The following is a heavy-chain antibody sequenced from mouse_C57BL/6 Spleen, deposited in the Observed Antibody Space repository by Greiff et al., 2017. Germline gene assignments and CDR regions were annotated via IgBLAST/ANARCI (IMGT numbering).Heavy chain of an antibody. CDR1: GYTFTSYW. J-gene: IGHJ4*01. Sequence: QVQLQQPGAELVKPGASVKMSCKASGYTFTSYWITWVKQRPGQGLEWIGDIYPGSGSTNYNEKFKSKATLTVDTSSSTAYMQLSSLTSEDSAVYYCARWGVDSSGGCMDYWGQGTSVTVSS. CDR3: ARWGVDSSGGCMDY. V-gene: IGHV1-55*01. CDR2: IYPGSGST. D-gene: IGHD3-2*02.